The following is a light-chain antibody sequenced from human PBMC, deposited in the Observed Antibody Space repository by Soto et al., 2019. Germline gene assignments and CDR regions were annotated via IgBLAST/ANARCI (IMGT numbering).Light chain of an antibody. CDR1: QNIRRS. Sequence: DIAMTQYPVTLAECKGVGATLSCRTSQNIRRSLAWYQQKPGQGPSLLIYGTSTRAGGVPARFSGGGSGTGFTLTITCLQSEDFALYYCHQYNGWPRTFGRGTKVDIK. CDR2: GTS. CDR3: HQYNGWPRT. J-gene: IGKJ1*01. V-gene: IGKV3-15*01.